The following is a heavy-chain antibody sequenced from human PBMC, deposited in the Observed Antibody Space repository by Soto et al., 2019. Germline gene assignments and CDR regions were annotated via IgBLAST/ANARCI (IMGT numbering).Heavy chain of an antibody. D-gene: IGHD2-21*02. V-gene: IGHV1-3*01. Sequence: ASVKVSCKASGYIFTNYAIHWVRQAPGQRLEWVGWINVGTGNTKYSQNFQGRVTIIRDTSATTAYMELSSLRSEDTAVYYCARGAGYCSGDRWNGYYYAMDVWGQGTTVTVSS. CDR3: ARGAGYCSGDRWNGYYYAMDV. CDR1: GYIFTNYA. J-gene: IGHJ6*02. CDR2: INVGTGNT.